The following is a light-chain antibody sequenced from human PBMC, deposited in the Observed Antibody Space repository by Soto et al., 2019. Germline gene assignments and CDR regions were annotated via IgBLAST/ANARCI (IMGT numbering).Light chain of an antibody. CDR3: QQNYNNLIT. J-gene: IGKJ5*01. Sequence: DIHLTRSPSSLSASVGDRVTITCRARQSISRYLNWYQQEPGKAPKLLIYAASSLQRGVPSRFSGSGSGTDFTLTISSLQPEDFKTYYCQQNYNNLITFGQGTRLEIK. CDR1: QSISRY. V-gene: IGKV1-39*01. CDR2: AAS.